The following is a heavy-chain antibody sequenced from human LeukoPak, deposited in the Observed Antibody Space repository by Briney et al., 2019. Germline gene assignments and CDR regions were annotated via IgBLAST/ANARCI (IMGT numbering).Heavy chain of an antibody. CDR1: GFTFSNYA. CDR3: AKVYTVVEGVTDFDY. D-gene: IGHD3-10*01. V-gene: IGHV3-30*02. J-gene: IGHJ4*02. Sequence: GGSLRLSCAASGFTFSNYAMHWVRQAPGKGLEWVAFIRYDGSNKYYADSVKGRFTISRDNSKNTLYLQMNSLRAEDTAVYYCAKVYTVVEGVTDFDYWGQGTLVTVSS. CDR2: IRYDGSNK.